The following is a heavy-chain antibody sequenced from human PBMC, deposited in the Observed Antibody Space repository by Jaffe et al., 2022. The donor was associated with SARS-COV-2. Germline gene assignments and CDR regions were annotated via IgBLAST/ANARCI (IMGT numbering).Heavy chain of an antibody. CDR2: ISYDGSNK. CDR3: ARAHETLRKETPMDV. D-gene: IGHD4-17*01. V-gene: IGHV3-30*04. CDR1: GFTFSSYA. Sequence: QVQLVESGGGVVQPGRSLRLSCAASGFTFSSYAMHWVRQAPGKGLEWVAVISYDGSNKYYADSVKGRFTISRDNSKNTLYLQMNSLRAEDTAVYYCARAHETLRKETPMDVWGKGTTVTVSS. J-gene: IGHJ6*03.